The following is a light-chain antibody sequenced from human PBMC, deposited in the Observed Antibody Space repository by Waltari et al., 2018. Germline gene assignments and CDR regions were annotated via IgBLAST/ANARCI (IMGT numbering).Light chain of an antibody. CDR2: DVS. Sequence: QSALTQPASVSGSPGQSITISCTGTSSDVGGYNYVSWYQQHPGKAPKLMIYDVSNRPSGVSNRFSGSESGNTAALTISGLQAEDEADYYCSSYTSSSLVFGGGTKLTVL. V-gene: IGLV2-14*01. CDR3: SSYTSSSLV. J-gene: IGLJ2*01. CDR1: SSDVGGYNY.